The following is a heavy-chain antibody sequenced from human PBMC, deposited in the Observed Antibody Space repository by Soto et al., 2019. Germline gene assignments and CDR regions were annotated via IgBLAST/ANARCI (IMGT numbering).Heavy chain of an antibody. J-gene: IGHJ5*02. CDR1: GGSFSDYY. CDR3: AREGRYYASGRFWWFDP. V-gene: IGHV4-34*01. CDR2: INHSGST. Sequence: QVQLQQWGAGLLKPSETLSLTCAVYGGSFSDYYWSWIRQPPGKGLEWIGEINHSGSTNYNPSLKSRVTISVDTSKNQSSLKLSSVTAADTAVYYCAREGRYYASGRFWWFDPWGQGTLVTVSS. D-gene: IGHD3-10*01.